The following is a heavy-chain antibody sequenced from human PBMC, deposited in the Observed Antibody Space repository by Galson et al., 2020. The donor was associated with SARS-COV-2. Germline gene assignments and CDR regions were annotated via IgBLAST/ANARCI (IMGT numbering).Heavy chain of an antibody. V-gene: IGHV4-39*07. CDR2: IYYTGST. D-gene: IGHD2-15*01. Sequence: SETLSLTCTVSSGSISTTSYYWGWIRQPPGKGLEWIGSIYYTGSTYSNPSLKSRVFISVDTSKNQFSLKLNSVTAADTAVYYCARVGGCSGGSCYSPQYFDYWGQGTLVTVSS. J-gene: IGHJ4*02. CDR3: ARVGGCSGGSCYSPQYFDY. CDR1: SGSISTTSYY.